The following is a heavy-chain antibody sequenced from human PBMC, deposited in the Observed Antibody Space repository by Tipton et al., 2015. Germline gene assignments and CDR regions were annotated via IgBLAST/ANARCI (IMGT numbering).Heavy chain of an antibody. CDR2: ISSSSGYK. Sequence: SLRLSCEASGFTFSAYSMNWVRQAPGQGLEWVSFISSSSGYKYYADSVKGRFTISRDNAKNSLYLQMNSLTAEDTAIYYCARDRVGETNYDILTFDVWGQGTTVTVSS. D-gene: IGHD3-9*01. CDR1: GFTFSAYS. CDR3: ARDRVGETNYDILTFDV. V-gene: IGHV3-21*01. J-gene: IGHJ6*02.